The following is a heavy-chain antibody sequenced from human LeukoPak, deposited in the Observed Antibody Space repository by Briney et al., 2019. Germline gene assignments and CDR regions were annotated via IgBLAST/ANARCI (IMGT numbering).Heavy chain of an antibody. CDR1: GFTFSSHW. CDR2: INQDGSEK. J-gene: IGHJ4*02. D-gene: IGHD3-16*01. CDR3: ARDATPDGIIFDY. V-gene: IGHV3-7*05. Sequence: PGGSLILSCAASGFTFSSHWMNWVRQAPGKGLEWVANINQDGSEKYYVDSVKGRFTISRDNAKNSLYLQMNSLRAEDTAVYYCARDATPDGIIFDYWGQGTLVTVSS.